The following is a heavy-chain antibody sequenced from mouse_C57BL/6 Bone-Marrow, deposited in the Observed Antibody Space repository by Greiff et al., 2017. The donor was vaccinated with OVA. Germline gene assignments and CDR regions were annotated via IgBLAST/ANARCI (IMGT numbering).Heavy chain of an antibody. V-gene: IGHV1-81*01. D-gene: IGHD2-3*01. Sequence: VMLVESGAELARPGASVKLSCKASGYTFTSYGISWVKQRTGQGLEWIGEIYPRSGNTYYNEKFKGKATLTADKSSSTAYMELRSLTSEDSAVYFCARSEDGYSFFDYWGQGTTLTVSS. CDR2: IYPRSGNT. CDR3: ARSEDGYSFFDY. J-gene: IGHJ2*01. CDR1: GYTFTSYG.